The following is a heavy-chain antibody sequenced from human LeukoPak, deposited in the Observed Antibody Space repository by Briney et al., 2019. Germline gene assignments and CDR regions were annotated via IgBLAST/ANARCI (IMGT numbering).Heavy chain of an antibody. J-gene: IGHJ5*02. CDR3: ARFEHYDFWSGYSNWFDP. CDR2: ISAYNGNT. V-gene: IGHV1-18*01. Sequence: ASVKVSCKASGGTFSSYAISWVRQAPGQGLEWMGWISAYNGNTNYAQKLQGRVTMTTDTSTSTAYMELRSLRSDDTAVYYCARFEHYDFWSGYSNWFDPWGQGTLVTVSS. D-gene: IGHD3-3*01. CDR1: GGTFSSYA.